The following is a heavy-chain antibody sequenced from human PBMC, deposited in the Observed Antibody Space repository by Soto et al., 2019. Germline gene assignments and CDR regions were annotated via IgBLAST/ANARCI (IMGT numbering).Heavy chain of an antibody. CDR2: IYPGDSDT. V-gene: IGHV5-51*01. J-gene: IGHJ6*02. CDR1: GYSFTSYL. CDR3: ARLEGPTLYYYYGMDV. Sequence: GESLKISCKGSGYSFTSYLICWVRQMPVKGLEWMGIIYPGDSDTRYSPSFQGQVTISADKSISTAYLQWSSLKASDTAMYYCARLEGPTLYYYYGMDVGGHGTKVTVS.